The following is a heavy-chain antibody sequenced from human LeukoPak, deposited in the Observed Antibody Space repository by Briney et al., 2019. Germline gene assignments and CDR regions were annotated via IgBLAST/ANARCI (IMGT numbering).Heavy chain of an antibody. CDR1: GFTFSSNG. V-gene: IGHV3-30*02. CDR2: IRYDGSIK. CDR3: AKVLIPSIGAPANYFDY. D-gene: IGHD6-13*01. Sequence: GGSLRLSCAASGFTFSSNGMHWVRQAPGKGLEWVAFIRYDGSIKYYADSVKGRFTISRDNSKNTLYLQMNSLRAEDTAVYYCAKVLIPSIGAPANYFDYWGQGTLVTVSS. J-gene: IGHJ4*02.